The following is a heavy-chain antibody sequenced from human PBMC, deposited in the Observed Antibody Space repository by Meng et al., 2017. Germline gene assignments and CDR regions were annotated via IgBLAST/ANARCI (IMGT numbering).Heavy chain of an antibody. CDR2: INPNSGGT. D-gene: IGHD3-10*01. CDR1: GSTFTGYY. Sequence: VRLVQSGAEVKKPVASVKVSCKASGSTFTGYYMHWVRQAPGQGLEWMGRINPNSGGTNYAQKFQGRVTMTRDTSISTAYMELSRLRSDDTAVYYCARMNYGSGSRRLDYWGQGTLVTVSS. J-gene: IGHJ4*02. V-gene: IGHV1-2*06. CDR3: ARMNYGSGSRRLDY.